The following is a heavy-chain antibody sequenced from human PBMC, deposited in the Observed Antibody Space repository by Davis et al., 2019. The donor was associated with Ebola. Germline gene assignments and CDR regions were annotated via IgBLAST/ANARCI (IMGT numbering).Heavy chain of an antibody. CDR1: RYTFTSYD. J-gene: IGHJ6*02. D-gene: IGHD3-3*01. Sequence: AASVPVSCQASRYTFTSYDINWVRQATGQGLEWMGWMNPHSGNTGYAQKFQGRVTMTRNTSISTAYLELSSLRSEDTAMYYCARSLRFLEWLFVRIDVWGQGTTVTVSS. CDR3: ARSLRFLEWLFVRIDV. CDR2: MNPHSGNT. V-gene: IGHV1-8*01.